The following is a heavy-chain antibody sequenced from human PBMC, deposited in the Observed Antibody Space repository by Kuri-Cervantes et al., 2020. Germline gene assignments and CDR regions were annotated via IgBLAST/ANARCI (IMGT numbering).Heavy chain of an antibody. J-gene: IGHJ4*02. Sequence: GESLKISCAASEFTFSSYAMHWVRQAPGKGLEWVAVISYDGSNKYYADSVKCRFTISGDNSKNTLYLQMNSQRAEETAVYYCARDGVAVAGTRGGGDYWGQGTLVTVSS. CDR3: ARDGVAVAGTRGGGDY. CDR2: ISYDGSNK. V-gene: IGHV3-30*01. CDR1: EFTFSSYA. D-gene: IGHD6-19*01.